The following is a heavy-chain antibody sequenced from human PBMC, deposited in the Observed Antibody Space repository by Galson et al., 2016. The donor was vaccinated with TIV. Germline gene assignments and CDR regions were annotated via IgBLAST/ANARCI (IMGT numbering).Heavy chain of an antibody. Sequence: SVKVSCKASGYSFTAFTMHWVRQAPGQRLEWMGWINVRNGYTKYSENLQARVTITRDSSATTAYMELGSLKTEDTAVYYCAGEADYGSGSLYFDYWGQGTLVTVSS. CDR2: INVRNGYT. D-gene: IGHD3-16*01. J-gene: IGHJ4*02. V-gene: IGHV1-3*01. CDR1: GYSFTAFT. CDR3: AGEADYGSGSLYFDY.